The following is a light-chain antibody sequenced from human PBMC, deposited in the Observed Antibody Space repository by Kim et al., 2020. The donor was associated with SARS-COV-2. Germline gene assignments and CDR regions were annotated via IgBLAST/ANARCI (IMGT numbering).Light chain of an antibody. V-gene: IGLV3-21*04. CDR2: YDS. CDR3: QVWDSSSDHCV. CDR1: NLGSKS. Sequence: SYELTQPPSVSVAPGKTASITCGGNNLGSKSVRWYQQKPGQAPVLVIYYDSDRPSGIPERFSGSNSGNTATLTISRVQAGDEADYYCQVWDSSSDHCVFG. J-gene: IGLJ1*01.